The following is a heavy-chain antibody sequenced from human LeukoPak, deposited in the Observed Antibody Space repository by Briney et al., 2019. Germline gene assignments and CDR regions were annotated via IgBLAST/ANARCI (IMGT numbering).Heavy chain of an antibody. CDR2: LETGGRT. V-gene: IGHV3-66*01. J-gene: IGHJ4*02. Sequence: GGSLRLSCAASGFTFSSYSMNWVRQAPGKGPEWVSSLETGGRTSYADSVKGRFTISRDKSKNILFLQMSGLGPEDTAVYYCAKTTVTTFFDYWGQGTLVTVSS. CDR1: GFTFSSYS. CDR3: AKTTVTTFFDY. D-gene: IGHD4-11*01.